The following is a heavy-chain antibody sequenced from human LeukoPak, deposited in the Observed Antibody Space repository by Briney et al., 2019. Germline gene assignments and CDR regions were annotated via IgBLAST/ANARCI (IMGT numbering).Heavy chain of an antibody. CDR1: GLKFRNYG. J-gene: IGHJ4*02. CDR2: IWYDGSNQ. D-gene: IGHD2-21*01. Sequence: GGSLRLSCAASGLKFRNYGMHWVRQAPGEGLEWVAFIWYDGSNQYYADSVKGRFTVSRDNSKNTVFLQMNSLRVEDTAVYYCARELSQIVWGGLDYGGQGTLVSVSS. CDR3: ARELSQIVWGGLDY. V-gene: IGHV3-33*01.